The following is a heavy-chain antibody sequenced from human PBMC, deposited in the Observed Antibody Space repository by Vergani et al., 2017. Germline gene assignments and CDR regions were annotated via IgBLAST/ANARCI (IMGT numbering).Heavy chain of an antibody. CDR3: ARGAIVVVPAAMEGNYYYYMDV. V-gene: IGHV4-39*07. CDR1: GGSISSSSYY. J-gene: IGHJ6*03. Sequence: QLQLQESGPGLVKPSETLSLTCTVSGGSISSSSYYWGWIRQPPGKGLEWIGSIYYSGSTNYNPSLKSRVTISVDTSKNQFSLKLSSVTAADTAVYYCARGAIVVVPAAMEGNYYYYMDVWGKGTTVTVSS. D-gene: IGHD2-2*01. CDR2: IYYSGST.